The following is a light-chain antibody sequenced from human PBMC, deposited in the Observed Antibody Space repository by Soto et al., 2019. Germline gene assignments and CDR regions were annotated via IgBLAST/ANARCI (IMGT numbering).Light chain of an antibody. CDR2: DDS. J-gene: IGLJ1*01. V-gene: IGLV3-21*02. Sequence: SYELTQPPSVSVAPGQTATITCGGKKIGFKSVNWYQQEAGQAPVLVVYDDSARPSGIPACFSGSSSGNTATLTISRVEAGDAADYYCQVWHSDDHHYVFGTGTKLTVL. CDR1: KIGFKS. CDR3: QVWHSDDHHYV.